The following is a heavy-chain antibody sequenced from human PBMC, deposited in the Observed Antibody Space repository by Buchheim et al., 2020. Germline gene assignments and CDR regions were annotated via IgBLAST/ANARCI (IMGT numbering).Heavy chain of an antibody. D-gene: IGHD1-26*01. CDR2: ISSGSSYI. Sequence: EVQLVESGGGLVKPGGSLRLSCAASGFTFSNYRMNWVRQAPGKGLEWVSSISSGSSYIYYADSVKGRFTVSRDNAKNSLYLQMSSLRAEDTAVYYCARVDSWELLPKTGLYYYYYYGMDVWGQGTT. CDR1: GFTFSNYR. J-gene: IGHJ6*02. CDR3: ARVDSWELLPKTGLYYYYYYGMDV. V-gene: IGHV3-21*06.